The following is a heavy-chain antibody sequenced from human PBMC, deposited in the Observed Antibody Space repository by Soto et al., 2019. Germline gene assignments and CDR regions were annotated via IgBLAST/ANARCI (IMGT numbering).Heavy chain of an antibody. D-gene: IGHD4-17*01. CDR3: ARDLRGHYGP. J-gene: IGHJ3*01. V-gene: IGHV3-21*06. CDR2: VSGSSSYI. CDR1: GFNFRNFN. Sequence: GGSLRLSCEGSGFNFRNFNMIWVRQAPGKGLEWVSSVSGSSSYIYYADCVKGRFTVSRDNANNLVFLQMNGLRPEDTAMYYCARDLRGHYGPWGQGTMVTVSS.